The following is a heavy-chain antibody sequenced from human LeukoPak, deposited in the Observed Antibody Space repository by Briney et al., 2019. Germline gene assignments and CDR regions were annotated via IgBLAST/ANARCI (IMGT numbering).Heavy chain of an antibody. J-gene: IGHJ6*02. CDR3: ARGDCSGGSCSSMDV. D-gene: IGHD2-15*01. CDR2: INTAGNT. V-gene: IGHV3-13*04. Sequence: PGGSLRLSCAASGFTFSTYDMHWVRQATGKGLEWVSGINTAGNTYYPGFVKGRFTISREDAKNSFYLQMNSLRAGDTAVYYCARGDCSGGSCSSMDVWGQGTTVTVSS. CDR1: GFTFSTYD.